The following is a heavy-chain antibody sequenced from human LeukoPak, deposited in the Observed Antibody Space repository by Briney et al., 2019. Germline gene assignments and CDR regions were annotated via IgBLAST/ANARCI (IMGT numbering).Heavy chain of an antibody. CDR2: ISNSGGDT. CDR1: GFTFSIYD. D-gene: IGHD4-17*01. Sequence: GGTLRLSCAASGFTFSIYDMSWVRQAPGKGLKWVSTISNSGGDTYYADSVKGRFTISRDNSKNTLYLQMNSLRVEDTAVYYCAKGTTVTTRAQFDYWGQGTLVTVSS. J-gene: IGHJ4*02. CDR3: AKGTTVTTRAQFDY. V-gene: IGHV3-23*01.